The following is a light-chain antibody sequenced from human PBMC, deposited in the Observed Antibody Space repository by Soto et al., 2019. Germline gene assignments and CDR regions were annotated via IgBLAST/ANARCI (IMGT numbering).Light chain of an antibody. V-gene: IGKV3-20*01. CDR2: SAS. CDR3: QQFGRSPWT. J-gene: IGKJ1*01. Sequence: EIVLTQPPGTLSLSPGERATLSCRASQSVSSSYVAWYQQKPGQAPRLLIYSASNRAAGVPDRFSGSGSGADFSLTISRLEPEDFAVYYCQQFGRSPWTFGQGTKVDIK. CDR1: QSVSSSY.